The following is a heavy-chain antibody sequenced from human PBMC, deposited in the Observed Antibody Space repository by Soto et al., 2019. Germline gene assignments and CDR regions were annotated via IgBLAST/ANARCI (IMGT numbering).Heavy chain of an antibody. CDR1: GGSISSGGYY. CDR2: IYYSGST. V-gene: IGHV4-31*03. Sequence: SETLSLTCTVSGGSISSGGYYWSWIRQHPGKGLEWIGYIYYSGSTYYNPSLKSRVTISVDTSKNQFSLKLSSVTAADTAVYYCARNLAPNDYFAYWGQGTLVTVSS. CDR3: ARNLAPNDYFAY. J-gene: IGHJ4*02.